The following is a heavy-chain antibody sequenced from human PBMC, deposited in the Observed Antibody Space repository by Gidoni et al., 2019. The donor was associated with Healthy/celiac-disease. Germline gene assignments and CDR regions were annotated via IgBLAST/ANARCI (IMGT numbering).Heavy chain of an antibody. CDR2: INPSGGST. CDR1: GYTFTSYY. D-gene: IGHD1-26*01. Sequence: QVQLVQSGAEVKKPGASVKVSCKASGYTFTSYYMHWVRQAPGQGLEWMGIINPSGGSTSYAQKFQGRVTMTRDTSTSTVYMELSSLRAEDTAVYYCARVTGRVGYFDYWGQGTLVTVSS. V-gene: IGHV1-46*03. CDR3: ARVTGRVGYFDY. J-gene: IGHJ4*02.